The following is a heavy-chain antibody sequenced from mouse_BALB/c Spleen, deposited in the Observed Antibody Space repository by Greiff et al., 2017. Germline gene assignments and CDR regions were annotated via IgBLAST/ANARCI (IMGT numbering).Heavy chain of an antibody. J-gene: IGHJ2*01. V-gene: IGHV1-80*01. D-gene: IGHD1-1*01. Sequence: QVQLQQSGAELVRPGSSVKISCKASGYAFSSYWMNWVKQRPGQGLEWIGQIYPGDGDTNYNGKFKGKATLTADKSSSAAYMQLSSLTSEDSAVYFCARRGDYYGSSYYFDYWGQGTTLTVSS. CDR1: GYAFSSYW. CDR3: ARRGDYYGSSYYFDY. CDR2: IYPGDGDT.